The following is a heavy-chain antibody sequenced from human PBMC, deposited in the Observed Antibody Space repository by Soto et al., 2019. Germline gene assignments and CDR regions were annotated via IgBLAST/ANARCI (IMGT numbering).Heavy chain of an antibody. V-gene: IGHV1-3*01. D-gene: IGHD2-15*01. Sequence: GASVKVSCKASGYTFTSYAMHCVRQAPGQRLEWMGWINAGNGNTKYSQKFQGRVTITRNQSARTAYMELSILRSEVTAAYYCARASIVVVVARYYYGMDVWGQGTTVTVSS. J-gene: IGHJ6*02. CDR3: ARASIVVVVARYYYGMDV. CDR1: GYTFTSYA. CDR2: INAGNGNT.